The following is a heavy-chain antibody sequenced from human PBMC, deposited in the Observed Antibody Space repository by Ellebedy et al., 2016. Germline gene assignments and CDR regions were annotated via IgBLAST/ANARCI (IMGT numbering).Heavy chain of an antibody. CDR2: IKSNTDGGAT. D-gene: IGHD6-13*01. J-gene: IGHJ3*02. V-gene: IGHV3-15*01. CDR1: GFTFTDAH. Sequence: GGSLRLXXAASGFTFTDAHMAWVRQAPGQGLEWLGHIKSNTDGGATGYADPVRGRFLISRDDSKNTLYLQMNSLKTEDSAVYYCTTDFRRQQVDFAFDIWGQGTMVTVSS. CDR3: TTDFRRQQVDFAFDI.